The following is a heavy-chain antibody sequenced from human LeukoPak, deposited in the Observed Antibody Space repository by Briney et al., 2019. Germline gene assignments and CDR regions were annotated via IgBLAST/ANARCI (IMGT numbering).Heavy chain of an antibody. Sequence: PSETLSLTCTVSGASMSSYYWSWIRQPPGKGLEWLGYIYYSGSTNYNPPLKSRVTISLDTSKNQFSLKLTSLTPADTAVYYCARRLNSGWYSAFDIWGQGTMVTVSS. J-gene: IGHJ3*02. CDR1: GASMSSYY. V-gene: IGHV4-59*01. D-gene: IGHD6-19*01. CDR2: IYYSGST. CDR3: ARRLNSGWYSAFDI.